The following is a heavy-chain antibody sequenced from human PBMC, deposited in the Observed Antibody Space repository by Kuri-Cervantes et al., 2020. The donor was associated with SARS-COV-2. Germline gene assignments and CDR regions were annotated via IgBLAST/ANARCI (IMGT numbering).Heavy chain of an antibody. V-gene: IGHV4-34*01. CDR3: ATSPGSYFAPYYFDY. CDR1: GGSCSGYY. CDR2: INHSVST. D-gene: IGHD3-10*01. Sequence: SQTLSLTCAVYGGSCSGYYWSWIRQPPGKGLEWIEEINHSVSTNYNPSLNSRVTISVDTSKNQFSLKLSSVTAADTAVYFCATSPGSYFAPYYFDYWGQGTLVTVSS. J-gene: IGHJ4*02.